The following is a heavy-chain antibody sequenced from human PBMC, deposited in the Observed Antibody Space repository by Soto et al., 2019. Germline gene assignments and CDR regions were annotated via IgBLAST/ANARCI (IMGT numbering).Heavy chain of an antibody. CDR3: ARANSRVWYFYL. D-gene: IGHD3-22*01. CDR2: IYYRGTT. CDR1: GGSISSYY. V-gene: IGHV4-59*08. J-gene: IGHJ2*01. Sequence: QVQLQESGPGLVKPSETLSLICTVSGGSISSYYWSWIRQPPGKGPEWIGHIYYRGTTSYDPSLKSRVTTSVDTSNNQFSLKLSSVTAADTAVYYCARANSRVWYFYLWGRGTLVTVSS.